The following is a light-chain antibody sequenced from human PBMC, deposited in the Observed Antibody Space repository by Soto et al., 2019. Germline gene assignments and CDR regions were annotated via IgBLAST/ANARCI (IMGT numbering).Light chain of an antibody. CDR2: EGS. CDR1: SSDVGSYNL. Sequence: QSVLTQPASVSGSPGQSITISFTGTSSDVGSYNLVSWYQQHPGKAPKLMIYEGSKRPSGVSNRFSGSKSGNTASLTISGLQAEDEADYYCCSYAGSSPVFGTGTKVTVL. CDR3: CSYAGSSPV. J-gene: IGLJ1*01. V-gene: IGLV2-23*01.